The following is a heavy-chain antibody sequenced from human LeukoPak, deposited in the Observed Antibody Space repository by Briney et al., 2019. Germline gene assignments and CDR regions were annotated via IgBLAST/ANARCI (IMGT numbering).Heavy chain of an antibody. V-gene: IGHV4-30-2*01. Sequence: SETLSLTCAVSGGSISSGGYSWSWIRQPPGKGLEWIGYIYHSGSTYYNPSLKSRVTISVDRSKNQFSLKLSSVTAADTAVYYCARVKGDISTGRRGWFDPWGQGTLVTVSS. CDR2: IYHSGST. J-gene: IGHJ5*02. CDR3: ARVKGDISTGRRGWFDP. D-gene: IGHD3-9*01. CDR1: GGSISSGGYS.